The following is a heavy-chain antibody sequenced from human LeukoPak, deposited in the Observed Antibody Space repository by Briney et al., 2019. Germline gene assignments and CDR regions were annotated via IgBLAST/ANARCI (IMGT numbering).Heavy chain of an antibody. J-gene: IGHJ4*02. V-gene: IGHV3-23*01. CDR2: ISGSGGST. CDR3: AKGITGYYYDSGLDY. D-gene: IGHD3-22*01. Sequence: PGGSLRLSCAASGFTFSSYAMSWVRQAPGKGLEWVSAISGSGGSTYYADSVKGRFTISRDNSRNTLYLQMNSLRAEDTAVYYCAKGITGYYYDSGLDYWGQGTLVTVSS. CDR1: GFTFSSYA.